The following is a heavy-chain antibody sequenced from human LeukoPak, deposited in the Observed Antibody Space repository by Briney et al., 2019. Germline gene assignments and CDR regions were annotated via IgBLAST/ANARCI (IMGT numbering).Heavy chain of an antibody. CDR1: GGSISSYY. CDR2: IYYSGST. Sequence: SETLSLTCTVSGGSISSYYWSWIRQPPGKGLEWIGYIYYSGSTNYNPSLKSRVTISVDTSKNQFSLKLSSVTAADTAVYYCARVKADFWSGHHDAFDIWGQGTMVTVSS. J-gene: IGHJ3*02. V-gene: IGHV4-59*01. CDR3: ARVKADFWSGHHDAFDI. D-gene: IGHD3-3*01.